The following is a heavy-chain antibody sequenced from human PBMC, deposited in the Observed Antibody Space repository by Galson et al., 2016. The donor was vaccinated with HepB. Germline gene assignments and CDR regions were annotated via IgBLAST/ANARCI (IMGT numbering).Heavy chain of an antibody. CDR1: GGSISNGGYY. D-gene: IGHD5/OR15-5a*01. CDR2: INYTGST. Sequence: TLSLTCTVSGGSISNGGYYWSWTRQHPGKGLEWIRPINYTGSTSYNPSLKSPVKISLATSKSQFSLNLNSVTAADTAVYYCARVGLRSRWFDPWGQGTLVTVSS. J-gene: IGHJ5*02. V-gene: IGHV4-31*01. CDR3: ARVGLRSRWFDP.